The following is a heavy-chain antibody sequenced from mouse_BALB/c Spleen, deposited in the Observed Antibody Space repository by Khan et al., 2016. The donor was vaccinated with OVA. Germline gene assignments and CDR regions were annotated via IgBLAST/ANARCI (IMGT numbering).Heavy chain of an antibody. V-gene: IGHV1-76*01. CDR1: GYIFTSYW. D-gene: IGHD3-2*02. CDR3: AREEALYYFDY. J-gene: IGHJ2*01. CDR2: IYPGTDNT. Sequence: QVQLKESGAELVRPGASVKLSCKTSGYIFTSYWIHWVGQRSGQGLEWIARIYPGTDNTYYNEKLKDKATLTADKSSSTAYMQLSSLKSEDSAVYFCAREEALYYFDYWGQGTTLTVSS.